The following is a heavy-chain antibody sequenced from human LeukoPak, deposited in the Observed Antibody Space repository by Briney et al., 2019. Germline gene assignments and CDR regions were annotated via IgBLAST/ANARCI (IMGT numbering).Heavy chain of an antibody. CDR1: GFTFSSYS. CDR2: ISSSSSTI. CDR3: AREGYSTFDY. J-gene: IGHJ4*02. D-gene: IGHD6-13*01. V-gene: IGHV3-48*04. Sequence: PGGSLRLSCAASGFTFSSYSMNWVRQAPGKGLEWVSYISSSSSTIYYADSVKGRFTISRDNAKNSLYLQMNSLRAEDTAVYYCAREGYSTFDYWGQGTLVTVSS.